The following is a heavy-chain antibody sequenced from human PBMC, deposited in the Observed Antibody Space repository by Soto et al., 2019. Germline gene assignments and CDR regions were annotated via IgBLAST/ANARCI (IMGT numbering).Heavy chain of an antibody. CDR3: ASLVTKWELFDY. J-gene: IGHJ4*02. CDR2: INSDGSST. CDR1: GFTFSSYW. D-gene: IGHD1-26*01. Sequence: GGSLRLSCAASGFTFSSYWMHWVRQAPGKGLVWVSRINSDGSSTSYADSVKGRFTISRDNAKNTLYLQMNSLRAEDTAVYYCASLVTKWELFDYWGPGSLVTVSS. V-gene: IGHV3-74*01.